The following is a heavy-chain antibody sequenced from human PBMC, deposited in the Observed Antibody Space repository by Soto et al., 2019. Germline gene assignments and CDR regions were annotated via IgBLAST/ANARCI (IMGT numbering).Heavy chain of an antibody. V-gene: IGHV4-31*03. CDR2: IYYSGST. J-gene: IGHJ5*02. CDR1: GGSISSGGYY. D-gene: IGHD1-1*01. CDR3: AREHPSRETTSNWFDP. Sequence: QVQLQESGPGLVKPSQTLSLTCTVSGGSISSGGYYWSWIRQHPGKGLEWIGYIYYSGSTYYNPSLKSRVTISVDTSKNQFSLKLSSVTAADTAVYYCAREHPSRETTSNWFDPWGQGTLVTVSS.